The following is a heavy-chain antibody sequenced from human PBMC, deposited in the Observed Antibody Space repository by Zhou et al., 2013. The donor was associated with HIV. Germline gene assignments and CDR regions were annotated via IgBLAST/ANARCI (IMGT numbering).Heavy chain of an antibody. J-gene: IGHJ4*02. V-gene: IGHV1-18*01. CDR1: GYTFTNYG. CDR3: ARDRLLQGYSSSWFIDY. D-gene: IGHD2-2*01. CDR2: ISAYDGNT. Sequence: QVRLVQSGPELRKPGASVKVSCRTSGYTFTNYGVSWVRQAPGQGLEWMGWISAYDGNTHFAAQVQDRITMSIDTATNTAHMELGSLTSDDTAVYFCARDRLLQGYSSSWFIDYWGQGTLVTVSS.